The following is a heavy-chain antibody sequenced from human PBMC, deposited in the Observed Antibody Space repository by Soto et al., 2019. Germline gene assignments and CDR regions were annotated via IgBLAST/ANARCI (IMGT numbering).Heavy chain of an antibody. CDR2: IYYSGST. CDR1: GGSISSSSYY. D-gene: IGHD4-17*01. Sequence: ETLSLTCTVSGGSISSSSYYWGWIRQPPGKGLEWIGSIYYSGSTYYNPSLKSRVTISVDTSKNQFSLKLSSVTAADTAVYYCARLSVTFDYWGQGTLVTVSS. J-gene: IGHJ4*02. CDR3: ARLSVTFDY. V-gene: IGHV4-39*01.